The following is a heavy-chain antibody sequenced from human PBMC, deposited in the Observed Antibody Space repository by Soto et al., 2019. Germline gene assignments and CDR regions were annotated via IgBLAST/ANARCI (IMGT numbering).Heavy chain of an antibody. Sequence: GGSLRLSCVASGFSFSSFTMAWVRQAPGKGLEWVSAITRSGGRPSYADSVQGRFSISRDNPSNTLYLQMNSLRGEDTAVYYCAKARCTTSDCYVPDYWGQGTLVTVSS. D-gene: IGHD2-8*01. CDR2: ITRSGGRP. CDR1: GFSFSSFT. J-gene: IGHJ4*02. V-gene: IGHV3-23*01. CDR3: AKARCTTSDCYVPDY.